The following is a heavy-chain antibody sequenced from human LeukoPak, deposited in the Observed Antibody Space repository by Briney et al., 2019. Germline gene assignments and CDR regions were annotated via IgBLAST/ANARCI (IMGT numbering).Heavy chain of an antibody. J-gene: IGHJ4*02. D-gene: IGHD3-10*01. CDR1: GFAFSSYG. V-gene: IGHV3-30*02. CDR3: AKHHSGPLVY. Sequence: GGSLRLSCAASGFAFSSYGMHWVRQAPGKGLGWVAFIRYDGSNKYYADSVKGRFTISRDNSKNTPYLQMNSLRAEDTAVYYCAKHHSGPLVYWGQGTLVTVSS. CDR2: IRYDGSNK.